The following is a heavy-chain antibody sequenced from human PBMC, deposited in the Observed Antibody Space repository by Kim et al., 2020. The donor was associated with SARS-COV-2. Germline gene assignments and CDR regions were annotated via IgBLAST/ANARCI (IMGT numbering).Heavy chain of an antibody. CDR1: GFTFSTYW. CDR2: INSDGTST. Sequence: GGSLRLSCAASGFTFSTYWMHWVRQAPGKGLVWVSRINSDGTSTRYADSVKGRFTISRDNAKNTLYLQMNSLRAEDTAVYYCTRGPEYDILPGYMNPWGQGTLVTVSS. V-gene: IGHV3-74*01. J-gene: IGHJ5*02. CDR3: TRGPEYDILPGYMNP. D-gene: IGHD3-9*01.